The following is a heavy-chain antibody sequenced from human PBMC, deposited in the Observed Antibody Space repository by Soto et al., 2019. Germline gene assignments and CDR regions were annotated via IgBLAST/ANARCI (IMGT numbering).Heavy chain of an antibody. Sequence: QVQLVQSGGGVVQPGRSLRLSCEASGFNFRGYGMHWVRQAPGKGLEWVAITRHDGSNTYYADSVRGRFTISRDNSKNTLYLQMNCLRVEDTALYYCARDGVGITTFFGYFDYWGQGTLITVSS. CDR3: ARDGVGITTFFGYFDY. J-gene: IGHJ4*02. V-gene: IGHV3-33*01. CDR2: TRHDGSNT. D-gene: IGHD1-26*01. CDR1: GFNFRGYG.